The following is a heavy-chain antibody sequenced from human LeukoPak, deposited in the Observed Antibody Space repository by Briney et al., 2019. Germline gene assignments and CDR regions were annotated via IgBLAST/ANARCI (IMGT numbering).Heavy chain of an antibody. CDR1: GGSISSSSYY. Sequence: PSETLSLTCTVSGGSISSSSYYWGWIRQPPGKGLEWIGSTYYSGSTYYNPSLKSRVTISVDTSKNQFSLKLSSVTAADTAVYYCARRDYDFWSGYNTVDYWGQGTLVTVSS. CDR2: TYYSGST. V-gene: IGHV4-39*01. J-gene: IGHJ4*02. D-gene: IGHD3-3*01. CDR3: ARRDYDFWSGYNTVDY.